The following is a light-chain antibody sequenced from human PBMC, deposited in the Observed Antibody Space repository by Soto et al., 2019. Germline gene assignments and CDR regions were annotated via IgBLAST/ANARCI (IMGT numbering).Light chain of an antibody. CDR2: DVS. J-gene: IGLJ2*01. CDR3: TSYTTSNTEV. Sequence: QSVLTQSASVSGSPGQSITISCTGSNSDVVGYNYVSWYQQHPGKAPKLMIYDVSNRPSGVSNRFSGSKSGNTASLTISGLQADDEADYYCTSYTTSNTEVFGGGTKLTVL. V-gene: IGLV2-14*01. CDR1: NSDVVGYNY.